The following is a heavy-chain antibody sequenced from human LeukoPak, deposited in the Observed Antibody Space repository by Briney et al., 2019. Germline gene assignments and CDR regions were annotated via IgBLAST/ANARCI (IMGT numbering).Heavy chain of an antibody. J-gene: IGHJ6*02. CDR2: INPNSGGT. D-gene: IGHD2-2*01. CDR3: ARDGAYCSSTSCHVLGNYYYGMDV. Sequence: ASVKVSCKASGYTFTGYYMHWVRQAPGQGLEWMGWINPNSGGTNYAQKFQGRVTMTRDTSISTAYMELSRLRSDDTAVYYCARDGAYCSSTSCHVLGNYYYGMDVWGQGTTVTVSS. CDR1: GYTFTGYY. V-gene: IGHV1-2*02.